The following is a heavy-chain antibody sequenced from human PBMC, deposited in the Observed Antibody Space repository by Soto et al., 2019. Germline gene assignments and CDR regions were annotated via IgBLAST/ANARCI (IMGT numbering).Heavy chain of an antibody. J-gene: IGHJ4*02. V-gene: IGHV1-69*08. D-gene: IGHD1-26*01. CDR3: ARDAVGSTPSFDF. Sequence: QVQLVQSGPEVKKPGSSVKVSCKASGGGFTTYTVSWVRQAPGQGLEWMGRVIPLIDRANYARKFQGRVTITADKSTSTAYMKMSGLTSEDTAVYFCARDAVGSTPSFDFWGQGTLVTVSS. CDR1: GGGFTTYT. CDR2: VIPLIDRA.